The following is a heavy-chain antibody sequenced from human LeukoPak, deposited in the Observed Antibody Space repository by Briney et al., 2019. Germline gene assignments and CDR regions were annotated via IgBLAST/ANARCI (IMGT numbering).Heavy chain of an antibody. Sequence: GGSLRLSCAVSQFYFSNNWMNWVRQAPGKGLEWVANIKRDGNEKYYVDSVKGRFTISRDNAKNSLYLQMNSLRAEDTAVYYCARVFYGDYVSYWGQGTLVTVSS. V-gene: IGHV3-7*01. D-gene: IGHD4-17*01. J-gene: IGHJ4*02. CDR1: QFYFSNNW. CDR3: ARVFYGDYVSY. CDR2: IKRDGNEK.